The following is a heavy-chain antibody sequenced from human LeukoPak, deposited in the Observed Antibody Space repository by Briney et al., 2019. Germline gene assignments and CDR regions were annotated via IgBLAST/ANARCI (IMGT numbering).Heavy chain of an antibody. CDR3: ARAGGYRPAPADLDY. D-gene: IGHD6-13*01. V-gene: IGHV4-59*01. J-gene: IGHJ4*02. CDR1: GGSISSNY. Sequence: PSETLSLTCTVSGGSISSNYWSWIRQPPGKGLGWIGYLYSSGSTNYNPSLKSRVTISVDTSKNQFCLRLSSVTAADTAVYYCARAGGYRPAPADLDYWGQGTLVTVSS. CDR2: LYSSGST.